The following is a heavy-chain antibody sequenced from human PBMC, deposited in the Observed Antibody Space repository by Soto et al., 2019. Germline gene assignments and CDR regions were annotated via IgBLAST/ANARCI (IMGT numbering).Heavy chain of an antibody. CDR3: AGDLYYNMGV. Sequence: EVQLVESGGGLVHPGGSLKLSCAASGFPFNGSAMHWVRQASGKGLEWVGRIRSKPNNYATAYAASLKGRFTISRDDSNNTAYLQMNSLKTEDTAVYYCAGDLYYNMGVWGQGTTGTVSS. D-gene: IGHD3-10*01. CDR2: IRSKPNNYAT. J-gene: IGHJ6*02. CDR1: GFPFNGSA. V-gene: IGHV3-73*02.